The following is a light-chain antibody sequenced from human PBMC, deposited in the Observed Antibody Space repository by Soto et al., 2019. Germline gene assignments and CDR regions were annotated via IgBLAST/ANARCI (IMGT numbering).Light chain of an antibody. Sequence: DSQMTQYPSTLSASVGDRVTITCRASQSISSWLAWYQQKPGKAPKLLISKASTLQSGVPPRFSGSGSGTEFTLTISSLQPDDFATYYGQQYESYPRTFGGGTKVEIK. J-gene: IGKJ4*01. CDR1: QSISSW. CDR3: QQYESYPRT. V-gene: IGKV1-5*03. CDR2: KAS.